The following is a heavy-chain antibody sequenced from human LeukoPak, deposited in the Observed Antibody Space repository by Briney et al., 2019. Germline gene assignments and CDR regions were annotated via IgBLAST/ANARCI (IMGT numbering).Heavy chain of an antibody. D-gene: IGHD4-17*01. J-gene: IGHJ4*02. CDR3: ARYGDYDTFQY. CDR2: IKQDASEK. CDR1: GFTFSRYW. Sequence: PGGSLRLSCEASGFTFSRYWMSWVRQAPGKGLEWVANIKQDASEKRYVESVRGRFTISRDNAKNSLSLGMNSLRAEDTAVYYCARYGDYDTFQYWGQGTLVTVSS. V-gene: IGHV3-7*03.